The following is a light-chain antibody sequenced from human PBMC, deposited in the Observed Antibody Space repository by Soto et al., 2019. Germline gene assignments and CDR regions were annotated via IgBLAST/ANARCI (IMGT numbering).Light chain of an antibody. V-gene: IGKV1-33*01. Sequence: DIQMTQSPSSLSASVGDRVTITCQASQDISNYLNWYQQKPGKAPKLLIYDASNLKTGVPSRFSGSGSGTYFTFTISSLQPEDIATYYCQQYDNLPFTFGPGTKVDIK. CDR3: QQYDNLPFT. CDR1: QDISNY. CDR2: DAS. J-gene: IGKJ3*01.